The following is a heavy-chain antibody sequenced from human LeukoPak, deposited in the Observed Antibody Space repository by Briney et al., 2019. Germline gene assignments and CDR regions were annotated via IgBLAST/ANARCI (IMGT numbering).Heavy chain of an antibody. CDR3: ARYCSGGSCYRQVDY. Sequence: GGSLRLSCAASGFTFSSYSMNWARQAPGKGLEWVSYISSSSSTIDYADSVKGRFTISRDNAKNSLYLQMNSLRDEDTAVYYCARYCSGGSCYRQVDYWGQGTLVTVSS. CDR1: GFTFSSYS. D-gene: IGHD2-15*01. CDR2: ISSSSSTI. J-gene: IGHJ4*02. V-gene: IGHV3-48*02.